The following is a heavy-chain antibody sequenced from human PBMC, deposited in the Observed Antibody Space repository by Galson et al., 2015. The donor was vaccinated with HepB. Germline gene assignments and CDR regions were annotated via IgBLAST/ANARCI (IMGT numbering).Heavy chain of an antibody. CDR1: GFTISDYG. Sequence: SLRLSCAASGFTISDYGIDWVRLPPGKGLEWVSGIGSSGRIYYTDSVKGRFTISSDNTKSTVYLQMDSLSADDTTQYYFAVNMRRGTSDYWGQGTLVTVSS. CDR3: AVNMRRGTSDY. J-gene: IGHJ4*02. D-gene: IGHD1-1*01. V-gene: IGHV3-23*01. CDR2: IGSSGRI.